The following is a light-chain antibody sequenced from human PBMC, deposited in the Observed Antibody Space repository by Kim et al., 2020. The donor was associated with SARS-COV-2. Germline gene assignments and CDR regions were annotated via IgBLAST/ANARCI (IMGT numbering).Light chain of an antibody. CDR3: QQYYSYPLT. CDR2: AAS. J-gene: IGKJ4*01. CDR1: QGISSY. V-gene: IGKV1-8*01. Sequence: AIRMTQSPSSFSASTGDRVTITCRASQGISSYLAWYQQKPGKAPKLLIYAASTLQSVVPSRFSGSGSGTDFTLTISCLQSEDFATYYCQQYYSYPLTFGGGTKLEI.